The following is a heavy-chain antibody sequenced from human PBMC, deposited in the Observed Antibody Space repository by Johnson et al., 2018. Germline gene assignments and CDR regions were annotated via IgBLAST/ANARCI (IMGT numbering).Heavy chain of an antibody. V-gene: IGHV3-30*18. D-gene: IGHD1-26*01. CDR2: ISYDGSNK. CDR3: AKDVNSGSYDGNVQH. J-gene: IGHJ1*01. Sequence: QVQLVESGGGVVQPGRSLRLSCAASGFTFSSYGIHWVRQAPGKGLEWVAMISYDGSNKYYADSGKGRFTISRDNSRNTLYWQMNSLRAEDTAGYYCAKDVNSGSYDGNVQHWGQGTLVTVAS. CDR1: GFTFSSYG.